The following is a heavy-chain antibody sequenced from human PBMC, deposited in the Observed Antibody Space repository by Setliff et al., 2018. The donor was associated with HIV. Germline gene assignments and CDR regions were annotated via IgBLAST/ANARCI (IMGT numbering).Heavy chain of an antibody. Sequence: GASVKVSCKTSGYSFDNYGLVWVRQAPGQGLEWMGWISGNNANTNYAQKFQGRLTMTTDTSTTTAYMELRRLKSDDTGVYFCAREVGITVFGVVGYFDYWGQGTLVTVSS. V-gene: IGHV1-18*01. CDR1: GYSFDNYG. D-gene: IGHD3-3*01. J-gene: IGHJ4*02. CDR2: ISGNNANT. CDR3: AREVGITVFGVVGYFDY.